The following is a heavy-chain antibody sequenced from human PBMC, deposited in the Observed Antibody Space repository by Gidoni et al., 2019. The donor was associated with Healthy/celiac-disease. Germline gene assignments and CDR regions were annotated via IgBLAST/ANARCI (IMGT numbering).Heavy chain of an antibody. CDR1: GYTFTRYA. CDR2: INTNTGNP. D-gene: IGHD3-3*01. Sequence: QVQLVLSGSELKKPVASVKVSCKASGYTFTRYAMNWVRQAPGQGLEWMGWINTNTGNPTYAQGFTGRFVFSLDTSVSTAYLQISSLKAEDTAVYYCAREPSGYDFWSGGWAFDIWGQGTMVTVSS. V-gene: IGHV7-4-1*02. J-gene: IGHJ3*02. CDR3: AREPSGYDFWSGGWAFDI.